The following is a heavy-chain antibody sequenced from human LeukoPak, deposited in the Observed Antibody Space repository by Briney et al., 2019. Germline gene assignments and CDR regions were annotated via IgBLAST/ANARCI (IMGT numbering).Heavy chain of an antibody. J-gene: IGHJ4*02. D-gene: IGHD3-16*01. CDR1: GFSFNSDW. CDR2: IKHGESEK. V-gene: IGHV3-7*01. CDR3: TRRLDD. Sequence: PGGSLRLSCAASGFSFNSDWMDWVRQAPGKGLEWVANIKHGESEKNYLDSVKGRFTISRDSAQNSLYLQMNGLRVEDTAVYYCTRRLDDWGQGTLVTVSS.